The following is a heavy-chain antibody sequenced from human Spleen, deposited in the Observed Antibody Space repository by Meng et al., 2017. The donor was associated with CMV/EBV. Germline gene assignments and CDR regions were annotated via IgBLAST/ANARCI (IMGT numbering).Heavy chain of an antibody. CDR3: ARVEDCSSTSCLYFDY. J-gene: IGHJ4*02. D-gene: IGHD2-2*01. V-gene: IGHV3-11*04. CDR1: GFTFSDYY. CDR2: ISSSGSTI. Sequence: GGSLRLSCAASGFTFSDYYMSWIRQAPGKGLEWVSYISSSGSTIYYADSVKGRFTISRDNAKNSLYLQMNSLRAEDTAVYYCARVEDCSSTSCLYFDYWGQGTLVTVSS.